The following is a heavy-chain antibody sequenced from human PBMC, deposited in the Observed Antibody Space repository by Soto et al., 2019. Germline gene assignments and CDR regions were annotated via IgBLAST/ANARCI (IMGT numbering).Heavy chain of an antibody. CDR2: LSNDGSKE. Sequence: QVQLVESGGGVVQPGGSLRLSCVASGLSFSNYGTHWVRQAPGKALEWVALLSNDGSKEYYTDSVKGRFTISKDSSKNTMYLHMDSIKAEDTAMSFYESTSPGYKTNSGSGTCGMDVWGQGTTVTVSS. J-gene: IGHJ6*02. CDR3: ESTSPGYKTNSGSGTCGMDV. D-gene: IGHD1-20*01. V-gene: IGHV3-30*03. CDR1: GLSFSNYG.